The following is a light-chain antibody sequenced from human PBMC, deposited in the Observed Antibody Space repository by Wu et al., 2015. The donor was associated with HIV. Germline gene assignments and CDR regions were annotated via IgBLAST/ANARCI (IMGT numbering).Light chain of an antibody. J-gene: IGKJ4*01. CDR3: QQYNNWPPLT. Sequence: EIXMTQSPATLSVSPGESATLSCRASQSVSSKLAWYQQKPGQAPRLLIYGASTRATGTPGRFSGSGSGTEFTLTISSLQSEDFAVYYCQQYNNWPPLTFGGGTKVEIK. V-gene: IGKV3-15*01. CDR2: GAS. CDR1: QSVSSK.